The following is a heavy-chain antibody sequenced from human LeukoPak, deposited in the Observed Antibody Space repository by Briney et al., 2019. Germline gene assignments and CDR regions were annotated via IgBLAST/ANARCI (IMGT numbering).Heavy chain of an antibody. CDR2: IYYSGNT. D-gene: IGHD6-19*01. CDR3: ARGPQWLVQGYYYMDV. J-gene: IGHJ6*03. Sequence: SETLSLTCTVSGDSISTSNSYWGWIRQPPGKGLEWIGSIYYSGNTYYNASLKSRVTISVDTSKNQFSLKLSSVTAADTAVYYCARGPQWLVQGYYYMDVWGKGTTVTVSS. CDR1: GDSISTSNSY. V-gene: IGHV4-39*07.